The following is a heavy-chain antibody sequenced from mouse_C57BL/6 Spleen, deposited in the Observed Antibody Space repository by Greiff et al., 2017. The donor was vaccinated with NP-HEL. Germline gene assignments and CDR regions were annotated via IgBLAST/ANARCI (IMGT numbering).Heavy chain of an antibody. CDR2: IDPETGVT. CDR3: TRSGPVVAPFDY. D-gene: IGHD1-1*01. V-gene: IGHV1-15*01. J-gene: IGHJ2*01. CDR1: GYTFTDYE. Sequence: VQLQQSGAELVRPGASVTLSCKASGYTFTDYEMHWVKQTPVHGLEWIGAIDPETGVTAYNQKFKGKAILTADKSSSTAYMELRSLTSEDSAVYNCTRSGPVVAPFDYWGQGTTLTVSS.